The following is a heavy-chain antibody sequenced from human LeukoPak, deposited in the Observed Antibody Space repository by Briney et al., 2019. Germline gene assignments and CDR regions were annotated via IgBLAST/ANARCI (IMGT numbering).Heavy chain of an antibody. J-gene: IGHJ5*02. Sequence: PGRSLRLSCAASGFTFSSYGMHWVRQAPGKGLEWVAIIWYDGSNKYYADSVKGRFTISRDNSKNTLYLQMNSLRAEDTAVYYCARDRSSAAGNENWFDPWGQGTLVTVSS. CDR2: IWYDGSNK. CDR1: GFTFSSYG. V-gene: IGHV3-30*19. CDR3: ARDRSSAAGNENWFDP. D-gene: IGHD6-13*01.